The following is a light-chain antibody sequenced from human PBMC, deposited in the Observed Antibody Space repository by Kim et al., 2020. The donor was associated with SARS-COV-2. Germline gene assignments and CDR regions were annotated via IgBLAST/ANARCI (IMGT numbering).Light chain of an antibody. Sequence: DIQMTQSPSSLSASVGDRVTITCRASQSISSYLNWYQQKPGKAPKLLIYAASSLQSGVPSRFSGSGSGTDFTLTISSLQPEDFATYSCQQSYSTSSMYTFGQGTKLEI. J-gene: IGKJ2*01. CDR3: QQSYSTSSMYT. CDR1: QSISSY. V-gene: IGKV1-39*01. CDR2: AAS.